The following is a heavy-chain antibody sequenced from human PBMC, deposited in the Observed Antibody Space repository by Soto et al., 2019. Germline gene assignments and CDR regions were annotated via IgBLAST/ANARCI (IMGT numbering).Heavy chain of an antibody. CDR2: VSAYNGNT. Sequence: GXSVKVSCKASGGSFTSYGISWVRQAPGQGLEWMGWVSAYNGNTNYAQKLQGRVTMTTDTSTSTAYMELRSLRSDDTAVYYCARGYYDSSGPASFYYYYYGMDVWGQGTTVTVYS. V-gene: IGHV1-18*01. D-gene: IGHD3-22*01. CDR1: GGSFTSYG. J-gene: IGHJ6*02. CDR3: ARGYYDSSGPASFYYYYYGMDV.